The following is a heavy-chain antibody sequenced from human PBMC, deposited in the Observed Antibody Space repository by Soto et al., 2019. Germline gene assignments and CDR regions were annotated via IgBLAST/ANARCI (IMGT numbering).Heavy chain of an antibody. CDR1: GGPYNSFA. D-gene: IGHD3-10*01. Sequence: SVKVSCKASGGPYNSFAISWVRQAPGQGLEWIGGIIPVFGTVTYAQKFNGRVTITAEESTSTAYMELSSLTSEDTAVYYCARFLGGAGSYYDGQNYNYYNGMDVWGQGTTVTVSS. CDR3: ARFLGGAGSYYDGQNYNYYNGMDV. CDR2: IIPVFGTV. J-gene: IGHJ6*02. V-gene: IGHV1-69*13.